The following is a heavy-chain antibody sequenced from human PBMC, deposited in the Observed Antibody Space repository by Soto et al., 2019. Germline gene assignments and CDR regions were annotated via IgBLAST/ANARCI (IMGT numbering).Heavy chain of an antibody. J-gene: IGHJ5*02. CDR2: ISYDGSNK. CDR1: GFTFSTYA. Sequence: QVQLVESGGGVVQPGRSLRLSCAASGFTFSTYALHWVRQAPGKALARLAVISYDGSNKYYADSVRGRFTISRDNSKITLYLQMNSLRAEDTAVYYCAKSICGGDGYRNWFDPWGQGTLVTVSS. CDR3: AKSICGGDGYRNWFDP. D-gene: IGHD2-21*02. V-gene: IGHV3-30-3*02.